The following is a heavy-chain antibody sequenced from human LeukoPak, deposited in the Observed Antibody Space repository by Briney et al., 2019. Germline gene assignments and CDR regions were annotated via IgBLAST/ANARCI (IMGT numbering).Heavy chain of an antibody. CDR2: INSDGSST. D-gene: IGHD2-15*01. V-gene: IGHV3-74*01. Sequence: PGGSLRLSCAASGFTFSSYWMHWVRQAPGKGLVWVSRINSDGSSTSYADSVKGRFTISRDNSKNTLYLQINSLRAEDTAIYYCAKDYGENCSGGTCYHVDYWGQGTLVTVSS. CDR1: GFTFSSYW. CDR3: AKDYGENCSGGTCYHVDY. J-gene: IGHJ4*02.